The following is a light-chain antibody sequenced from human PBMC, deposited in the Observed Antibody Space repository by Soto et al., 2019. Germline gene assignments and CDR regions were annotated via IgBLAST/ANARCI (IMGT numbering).Light chain of an antibody. CDR3: QQHGSSRT. J-gene: IGKJ1*01. Sequence: EIVLTQSPGTLSLSPGEGATLSCRASQTISSGSLAWYQQKPGQPPRLLIYGGSSRAAGIPDRFSGSGSGTDSSLTISRLEPEDFAVYYCQQHGSSRTFGQGTKVDIK. CDR2: GGS. V-gene: IGKV3-20*01. CDR1: QTISSGS.